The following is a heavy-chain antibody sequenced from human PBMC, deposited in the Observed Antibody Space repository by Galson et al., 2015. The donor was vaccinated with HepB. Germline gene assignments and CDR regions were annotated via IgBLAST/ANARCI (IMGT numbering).Heavy chain of an antibody. Sequence: SLRLSCAASGFTFSSYTMNWVRQAPGKGLEWVSSISSSSSTIYYADSVKGRFTISRDNAKNSLYLQMNSLRDEDTAVYYCARDLYGDYVFDYWGQGTLVTVSS. V-gene: IGHV3-48*02. CDR2: ISSSSSTI. D-gene: IGHD4-17*01. J-gene: IGHJ4*02. CDR1: GFTFSSYT. CDR3: ARDLYGDYVFDY.